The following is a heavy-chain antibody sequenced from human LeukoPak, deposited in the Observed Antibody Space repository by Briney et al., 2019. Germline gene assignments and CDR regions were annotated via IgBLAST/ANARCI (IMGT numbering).Heavy chain of an antibody. CDR1: GGSFSGYY. CDR3: ARGPGYSSSDGAFDI. D-gene: IGHD6-13*01. Sequence: PETLSLTCAVYGGSFSGYYWSWIRQPPGKGLEWIGEINHSGSTNYNPSLKSRVTISVDTSKNQFSLKLSSVTAADTAVYYCARGPGYSSSDGAFDIWGQGTMVTVSS. J-gene: IGHJ3*02. V-gene: IGHV4-34*01. CDR2: INHSGST.